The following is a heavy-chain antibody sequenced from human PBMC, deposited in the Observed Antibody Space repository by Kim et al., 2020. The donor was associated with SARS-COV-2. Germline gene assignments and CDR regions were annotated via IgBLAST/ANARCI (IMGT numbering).Heavy chain of an antibody. V-gene: IGHV3-9*01. Sequence: ANTVKGRFTISRGNAKDPLYLQMNSLRAEDTALYYCAKDYDFLDLTFPDDWGQGTLVTVSS. D-gene: IGHD3-3*01. J-gene: IGHJ4*02. CDR3: AKDYDFLDLTFPDD.